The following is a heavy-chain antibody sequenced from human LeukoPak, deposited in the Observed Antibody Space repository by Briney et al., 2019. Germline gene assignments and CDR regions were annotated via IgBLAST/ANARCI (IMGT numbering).Heavy chain of an antibody. V-gene: IGHV1-8*01. J-gene: IGHJ4*02. Sequence: GASVKVSCKASGYSFTSYDINWVRQATGQGLEWMGWMNPNSGNTGYAQKFQGRVTTTRSTSIITAYMELSSLRSEDTAVYYCARVQRVKFPLKYYFDYWGQGTLVTVSS. CDR1: GYSFTSYD. D-gene: IGHD3-10*01. CDR3: ARVQRVKFPLKYYFDY. CDR2: MNPNSGNT.